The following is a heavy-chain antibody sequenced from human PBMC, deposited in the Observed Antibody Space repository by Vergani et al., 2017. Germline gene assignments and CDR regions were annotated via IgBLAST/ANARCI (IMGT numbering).Heavy chain of an antibody. V-gene: IGHV4-38-2*02. J-gene: IGHJ3*02. Sequence: QVQLQESGPGLVKPSETLSLTCTVSNYSISRGYFWGWIRRPPGKGLEWIASFHHTGMTYNNPSLKSRVTISVDTSKNLISLKLNSVTAADTALYYCARLRDFWSGYYTGSDAFDIWGQGTMVTVSS. CDR2: FHHTGMT. D-gene: IGHD3-3*01. CDR1: NYSISRGYF. CDR3: ARLRDFWSGYYTGSDAFDI.